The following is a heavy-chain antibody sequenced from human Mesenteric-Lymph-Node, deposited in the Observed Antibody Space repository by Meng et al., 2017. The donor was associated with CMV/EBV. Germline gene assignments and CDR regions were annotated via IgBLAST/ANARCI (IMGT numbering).Heavy chain of an antibody. J-gene: IGHJ6*02. V-gene: IGHV3-30*02. CDR3: AKGLQKGYCSTTSCFAPHYYYHFGMDV. CDR1: GFTFSSYG. CDR2: IRYDGSNK. Sequence: GESLKISCAASGFTFSSYGMHWVRQAPGKGLEWVAFIRYDGSNKYYADSVKGRFTISRDNSKNTLYLQMNSLRAEDTAVYYCAKGLQKGYCSTTSCFAPHYYYHFGMDVWGQGTAVTVSS. D-gene: IGHD2-2*01.